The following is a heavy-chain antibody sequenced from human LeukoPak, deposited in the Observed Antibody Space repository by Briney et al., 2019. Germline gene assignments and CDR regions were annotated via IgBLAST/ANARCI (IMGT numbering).Heavy chain of an antibody. J-gene: IGHJ2*01. CDR1: GGSISSSNW. CDR3: ARTAAHRQEPYIVDL. D-gene: IGHD2-15*01. V-gene: IGHV4-4*02. CDR2: IYHSGST. Sequence: SETLSLTCAVSGGSISSSNWWSWVRQPPGKGLEWIGEIYHSGSTNYNPSLKSRVTISVDKSKNQFSLKLSSVTAADTAVYYCARTAAHRQEPYIVDLWGRGTLVTVSS.